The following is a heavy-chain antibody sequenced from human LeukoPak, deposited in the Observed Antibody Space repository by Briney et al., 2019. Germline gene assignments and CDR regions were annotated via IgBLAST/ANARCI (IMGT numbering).Heavy chain of an antibody. CDR1: GGSISTYY. J-gene: IGHJ4*02. V-gene: IGHV4-59*01. CDR2: IYYSGTT. D-gene: IGHD3-22*01. Sequence: SETLSLTCTVSGGSISTYYWAWIRQPPGKGLDWKGFIYYSGTTNYNPSLKSRVTISVDTSKNQFSLKLSSLTAADTAVYSCAREGWYYDCSGRLRGYFDYWGQRTLVTVSS. CDR3: AREGWYYDCSGRLRGYFDY.